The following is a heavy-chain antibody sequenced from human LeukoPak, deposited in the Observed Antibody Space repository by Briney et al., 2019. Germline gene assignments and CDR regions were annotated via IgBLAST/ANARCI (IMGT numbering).Heavy chain of an antibody. CDR3: GKGSSTSACPDY. CDR1: GFNFHSYG. D-gene: IGHD6-19*01. Sequence: PGGSLRLPCAASGFNFHSYGMHWVRQAPGKGLDWVAFVRYDGSIQYYADSVKGRFAISRDNSKDAVSLQMNSLRPEDTAVYYCGKGSSTSACPDYWGQGNLVTVSS. CDR2: VRYDGSIQ. V-gene: IGHV3-30*02. J-gene: IGHJ4*02.